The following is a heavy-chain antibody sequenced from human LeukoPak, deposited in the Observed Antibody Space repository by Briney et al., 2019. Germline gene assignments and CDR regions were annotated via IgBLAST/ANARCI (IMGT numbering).Heavy chain of an antibody. CDR1: GYTFTGYY. V-gene: IGHV1-2*02. CDR2: INPNSGGT. J-gene: IGHJ5*02. D-gene: IGHD3-10*01. Sequence: APVKVSCKAPGYTFTGYYMHWVRQAPGQGLEWMGWINPNSGGTNYAQKFQGRVTMTRDTSISTAYMELSRLRSDDTAVYYCARGLLVDYYGSLFRGSWFDPWGQGTLVTVSS. CDR3: ARGLLVDYYGSLFRGSWFDP.